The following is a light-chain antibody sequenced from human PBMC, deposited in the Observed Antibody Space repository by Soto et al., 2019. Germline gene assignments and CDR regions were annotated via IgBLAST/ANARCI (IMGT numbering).Light chain of an antibody. CDR2: GAS. J-gene: IGKJ1*01. Sequence: EIVLTQSPGTLSLSPGERATLSCRASQSIGTYLAWYQQKPGQAPRLLIYGASSRATGIPDRFSGSGSGTDFPLTISRLEPEDFAVYYCQQYGSSPLTFGQGTKVEIK. CDR3: QQYGSSPLT. V-gene: IGKV3-20*01. CDR1: QSIGTY.